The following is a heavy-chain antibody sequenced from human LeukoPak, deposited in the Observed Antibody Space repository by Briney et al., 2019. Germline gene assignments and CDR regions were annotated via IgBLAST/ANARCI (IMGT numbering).Heavy chain of an antibody. D-gene: IGHD2-15*01. V-gene: IGHV1-2*04. CDR1: GYTFTDYY. J-gene: IGHJ4*02. CDR3: ARYCSGGSCYSAQYYFDY. Sequence: ASVKVSCKASGYTFTDYYIHWVRQAPGQGLEWMGWINPNSGGTNYAQKFQDWVTMTGDTTISTAYVELTRLRSDDTAVYYCARYCSGGSCYSAQYYFDYWGQGTLVTVSS. CDR2: INPNSGGT.